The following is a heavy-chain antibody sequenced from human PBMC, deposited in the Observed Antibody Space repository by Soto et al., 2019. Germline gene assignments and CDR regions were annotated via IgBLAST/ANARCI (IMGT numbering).Heavy chain of an antibody. J-gene: IGHJ5*02. CDR3: ARGLGIQLWLRGWFDP. D-gene: IGHD5-18*01. CDR1: GGSISSSNW. Sequence: QVQLQESGPGLVKPSGTLSLTCAVSGGSISSSNWWSWVRQPPGKGLEWIGEIYHSGSTNYNPSLKSRFTISVDQSKNQFSLKLSSVTAADTAVYYCARGLGIQLWLRGWFDPWGQGTLVTVSS. CDR2: IYHSGST. V-gene: IGHV4-4*02.